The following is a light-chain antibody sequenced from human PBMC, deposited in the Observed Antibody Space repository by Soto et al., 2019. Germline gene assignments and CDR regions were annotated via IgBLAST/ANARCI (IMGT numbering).Light chain of an antibody. J-gene: IGLJ1*01. CDR3: SSYTSSSTPYV. V-gene: IGLV2-14*01. Sequence: GSACRSPWAPYHNTSHRTNRDVGGYNYVSWYQQHPVKAPKLMIYDVTNRPSGVSDRFSGSKSGNTASLTISGLQAEDEADYYCSSYTSSSTPYVFGTGPTVTVL. CDR2: DVT. CDR1: NRDVGGYNY.